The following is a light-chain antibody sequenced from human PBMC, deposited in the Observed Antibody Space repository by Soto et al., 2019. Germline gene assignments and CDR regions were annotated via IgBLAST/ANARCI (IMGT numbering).Light chain of an antibody. CDR2: DAS. Sequence: MQSPGTLPLSPGERATLSCRASHSVGTYLVWYQQKPGKAPKLLIYDASTLESGVPSRFSGSGSGTEFTLTISSLLPDDFATYYCQQFRGTFGQGTKVEIE. V-gene: IGKV1-5*01. J-gene: IGKJ1*01. CDR3: QQFRGT. CDR1: HSVGTY.